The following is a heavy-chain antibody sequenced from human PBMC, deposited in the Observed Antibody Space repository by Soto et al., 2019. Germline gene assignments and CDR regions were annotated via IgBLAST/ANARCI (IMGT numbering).Heavy chain of an antibody. CDR1: GYTFTSYA. J-gene: IGHJ3*02. V-gene: IGHV1-3*01. CDR2: INAGNGNT. D-gene: IGHD2-2*01. CDR3: ATAIADDAFDI. Sequence: ASVKVSCKASGYTFTSYAMHWVRQAPGQRLEWMGWINAGNGNTKYSQKFQGRVTITRDASASTAYMELSSLRSEDTAVYYCATAIADDAFDIWGRGTMVTVSS.